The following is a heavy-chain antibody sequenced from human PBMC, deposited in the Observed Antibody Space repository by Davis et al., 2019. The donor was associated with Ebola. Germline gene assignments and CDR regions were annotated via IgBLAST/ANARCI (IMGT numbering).Heavy chain of an antibody. CDR2: SRNKARSYTT. CDR1: GFTLSDHH. J-gene: IGHJ4*02. V-gene: IGHV3-72*01. D-gene: IGHD3-9*01. CDR3: ARYIDTFHVDH. Sequence: PGGSLRLSCAASGFTLSDHHMDWVRQAPGKGLEWVARSRNKARSYTTEYAASVQGRFTISRDDSKNSLSLQMNSLKTEDTAIYYCARYIDTFHVDHWGQGTLVTVSS.